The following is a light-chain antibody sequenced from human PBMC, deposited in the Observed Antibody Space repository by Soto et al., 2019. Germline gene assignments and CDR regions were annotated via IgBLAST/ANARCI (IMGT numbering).Light chain of an antibody. CDR2: DVF. J-gene: IGKJ4*01. CDR1: QSVNNY. Sequence: EIVLTQSPATLSLSPGERATLSGRASQSVNNYLAWYPQKPGQAPRLVIYDVFNRATVTPARFSVSGPGTEFTLTISSLETEDFGVYYCQQRSHWPLLTFGGGTRVEIK. CDR3: QQRSHWPLLT. V-gene: IGKV3-11*01.